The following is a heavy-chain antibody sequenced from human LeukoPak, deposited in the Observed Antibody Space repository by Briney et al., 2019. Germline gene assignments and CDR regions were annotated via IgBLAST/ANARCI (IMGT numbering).Heavy chain of an antibody. CDR3: ARDLIDTMIVVTPYDAFDI. V-gene: IGHV1-2*06. CDR2: INPNSGGT. D-gene: IGHD3-22*01. J-gene: IGHJ3*02. Sequence: ASVKVSCKASGYTFTGYYMHWVRQAPGQGLEWMGRINPNSGGTNYAQKFQGSVTMTRDTSISTAYMELSRLRSDDTAVYYCARDLIDTMIVVTPYDAFDIWGQGTMVTVSS. CDR1: GYTFTGYY.